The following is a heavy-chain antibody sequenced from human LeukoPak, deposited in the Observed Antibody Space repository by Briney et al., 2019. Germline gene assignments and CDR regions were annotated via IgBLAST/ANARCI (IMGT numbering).Heavy chain of an antibody. V-gene: IGHV4-4*02. J-gene: IGHJ4*02. D-gene: IGHD3-22*01. CDR2: MYLSGTT. CDR3: AGLVGRYSSGLYYYYFDY. CDR1: GDSVNSLDL. Sequence: SSETLSLTCTVSGDSVNSLDLWSWVRQPPGKGLEWIGEMYLSGTTHSNPSVKSRVTISIDKSKNQFILNLSSVTAADTAVYYCAGLVGRYSSGLYYYYFDYWGQGTLVTVSS.